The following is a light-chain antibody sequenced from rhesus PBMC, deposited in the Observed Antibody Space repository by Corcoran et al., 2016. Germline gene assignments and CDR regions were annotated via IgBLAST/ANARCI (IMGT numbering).Light chain of an antibody. CDR1: ENVNNH. CDR3: QNGYSTPYS. J-gene: IGKJ2*01. Sequence: DIQMTQSPSSLSASVGDRFTITRRASENVNNHLNWYQQKPGKAPKLLIYNASILKSGVPSRFSDSGVGKDCTLTISSLQPEDVGTCYCQNGYSTPYSFGQGTKVENK. V-gene: IGKV1-74*01. CDR2: NAS.